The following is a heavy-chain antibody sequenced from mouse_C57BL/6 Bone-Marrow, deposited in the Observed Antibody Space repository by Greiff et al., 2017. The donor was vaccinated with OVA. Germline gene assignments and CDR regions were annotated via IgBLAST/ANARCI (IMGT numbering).Heavy chain of an antibody. Sequence: EVPLQQSGPGLVKPSQSLSLTCSVTGYSITSGYYWNWIRQFPGNKLEWMGYISYDGSNNYNPSLKNRISITRDTSKKQFFLKLNSVTTEDTATYYCAREVYYFDYWGQGTTLTVSS. CDR2: ISYDGSN. J-gene: IGHJ2*01. CDR1: GYSITSGYY. V-gene: IGHV3-6*01. CDR3: AREVYYFDY.